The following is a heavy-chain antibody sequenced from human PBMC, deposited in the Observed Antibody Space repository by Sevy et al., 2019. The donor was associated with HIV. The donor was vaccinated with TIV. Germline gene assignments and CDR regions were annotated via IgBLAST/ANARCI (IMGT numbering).Heavy chain of an antibody. CDR1: GFTLSDYY. D-gene: IGHD4-17*01. CDR3: ARDHVKDGDLGDAYYFAMDV. V-gene: IGHV3-11*01. Sequence: GGSMRLSCAASGFTLSDYYMSWIRQAPGKGLEWVSYISGNDDTKYCADSVKGRFTISRDNAKNSVYLQMNSLRAEDTAVYYCARDHVKDGDLGDAYYFAMDVWGQGTTVTVSS. J-gene: IGHJ6*02. CDR2: ISGNDDTK.